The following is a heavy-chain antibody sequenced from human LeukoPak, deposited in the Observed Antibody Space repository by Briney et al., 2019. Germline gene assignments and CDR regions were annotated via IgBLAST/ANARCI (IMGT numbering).Heavy chain of an antibody. CDR3: ARGRRSWFDP. CDR2: MNPNSGNT. J-gene: IGHJ5*02. V-gene: IGHV1-8*02. Sequence: ASVKVSCKASGYTFTGYYMHWVRQATGQGLEWMGWMNPNSGNTGYAQKFQGRVTMTRNTSISTAYMELSSLRSEDTAVYYCARGRRSWFDPWGQGTLVTVSS. CDR1: GYTFTGYY.